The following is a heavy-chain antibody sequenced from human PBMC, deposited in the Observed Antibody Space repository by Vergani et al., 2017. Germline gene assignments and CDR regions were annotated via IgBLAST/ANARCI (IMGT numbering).Heavy chain of an antibody. D-gene: IGHD2-2*02. CDR3: TRPPGPATAVPGPY. V-gene: IGHV3-49*03. CDR1: GFTLGDYA. CDR2: IRSKAYGGTT. J-gene: IGHJ4*02. Sequence: EVQLVESGVGLVQPGRSLRLFCTASGFTLGDYAMSWFRQAPGEGLEWVGFIRSKAYGGTTEYAASVKGRFTISRDDSKSIAYLQMNSRKTEDTAVYYCTRPPGPATAVPGPYWGQGTLVSVSS.